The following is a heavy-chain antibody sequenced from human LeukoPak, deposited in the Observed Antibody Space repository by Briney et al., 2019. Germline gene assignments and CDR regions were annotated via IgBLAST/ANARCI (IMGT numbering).Heavy chain of an antibody. J-gene: IGHJ4*02. CDR2: ISYDGSSK. V-gene: IGHV3-30-3*01. CDR3: ARPQYCSAGSCFYYFNC. Sequence: GRSLRLSCTASGFTFSSYDMGWVRQAPGKGLEWVAVISYDGSSKYYADSVKGRFTISRDNSKNTLYLQMNSLRADDTAVYYCARPQYCSAGSCFYYFNCWGQGTLVSVSS. D-gene: IGHD2-15*01. CDR1: GFTFSSYD.